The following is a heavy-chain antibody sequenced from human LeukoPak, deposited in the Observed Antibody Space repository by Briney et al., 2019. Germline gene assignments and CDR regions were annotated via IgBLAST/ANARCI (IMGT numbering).Heavy chain of an antibody. Sequence: SETLSLTCTVSGGSISSYYWSWTRQPAGKGLEWIGRIYTSGGTNYNPSLKSRVTMSVDTSKNQFSLKLSSVTAADTAVYYCARERTASAPYYFDYWGQGTLVTVSS. D-gene: IGHD5-18*01. CDR3: ARERTASAPYYFDY. CDR1: GGSISSYY. CDR2: IYTSGGT. V-gene: IGHV4-4*07. J-gene: IGHJ4*02.